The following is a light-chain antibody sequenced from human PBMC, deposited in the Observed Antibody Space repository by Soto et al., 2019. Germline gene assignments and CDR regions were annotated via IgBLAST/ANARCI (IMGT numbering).Light chain of an antibody. Sequence: QSALTQPPSLSGTPGPRVTISCSGSNSNIGRYSVNWSQHFPGTAPKILIYSDDERPSGVPDRFSGSKSGTSASLAISGRQSEDEAEYYCAAWDDNLNGPLFGGGTKVTVL. CDR3: AAWDDNLNGPL. CDR1: NSNIGRYS. CDR2: SDD. V-gene: IGLV1-44*01. J-gene: IGLJ3*02.